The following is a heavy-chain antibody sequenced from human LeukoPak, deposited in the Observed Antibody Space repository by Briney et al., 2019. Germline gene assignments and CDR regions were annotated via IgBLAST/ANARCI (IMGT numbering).Heavy chain of an antibody. J-gene: IGHJ4*02. CDR1: GDSVSSNGAA. D-gene: IGHD1-26*01. Sequence: SQTLSLTCAISGDSVSSNGAAWNWIRRSPSRGLEWLGRTYYRSKWYYDYAVAVKSRISINPDTSKNQFSLQLSSVTPEDTAVYYCARDPVGGSTIFDYWGQGTLVTVSS. V-gene: IGHV6-1*01. CDR3: ARDPVGGSTIFDY. CDR2: TYYRSKWYY.